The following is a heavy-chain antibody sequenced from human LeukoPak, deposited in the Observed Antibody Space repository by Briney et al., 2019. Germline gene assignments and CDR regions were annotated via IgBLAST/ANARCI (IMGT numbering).Heavy chain of an antibody. Sequence: ASVKVSCKASGYSFVLYGISWVRQAPGQGPEWMGWISTYNGNTKYAEKFQGRVTMTTDTPTSTAYMELRSLRSDDTAVYYCARDWSYYDRSGYYYPLDPWGQGTLVTVSS. D-gene: IGHD3-22*01. V-gene: IGHV1-18*01. CDR2: ISTYNGNT. CDR3: ARDWSYYDRSGYYYPLDP. J-gene: IGHJ5*02. CDR1: GYSFVLYG.